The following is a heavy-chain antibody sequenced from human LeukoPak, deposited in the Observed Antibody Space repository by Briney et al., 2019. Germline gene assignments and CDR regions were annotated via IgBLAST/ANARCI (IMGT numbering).Heavy chain of an antibody. Sequence: LSETLSLTCAVYGGSFSGYYWNWIRQSPGKGLEWIGEINHSGSTNYNPSLKSRVTISIDTSKNQFSLKLSSVTSADTAVYFCATRPTPPYYYYMDVWGKGTTVTVSS. J-gene: IGHJ6*03. CDR3: ATRPTPPYYYYMDV. D-gene: IGHD4-23*01. V-gene: IGHV4-34*01. CDR2: INHSGST. CDR1: GGSFSGYY.